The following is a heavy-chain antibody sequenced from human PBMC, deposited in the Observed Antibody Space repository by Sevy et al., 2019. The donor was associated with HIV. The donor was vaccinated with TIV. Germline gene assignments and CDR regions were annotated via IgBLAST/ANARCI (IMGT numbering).Heavy chain of an antibody. Sequence: EGSLRLSCAASEFTFSDDYISWILQAPGKELEWVTYISSRGSTIYYADSVKGRFTISRDNAKNSLYLQMNSLRAEDTAVYYCARVPYTYGSYYFDYWGQGTLVTVSS. J-gene: IGHJ4*02. CDR1: EFTFSDDY. CDR3: ARVPYTYGSYYFDY. V-gene: IGHV3-11*01. CDR2: ISSRGSTI. D-gene: IGHD5-18*01.